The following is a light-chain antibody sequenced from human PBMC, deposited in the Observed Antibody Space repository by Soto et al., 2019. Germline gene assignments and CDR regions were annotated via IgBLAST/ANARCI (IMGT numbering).Light chain of an antibody. V-gene: IGKV3-15*01. CDR3: QQYNEWPET. CDR2: GAS. J-gene: IGKJ1*01. CDR1: HSDRSS. Sequence: EIVMTQSPATPSVSPGERATLSCRASHSDRSSLAWYQQKPGQAPRLLIHGASTRATGIPGRFSGSGSGTEFTLIISSLQSEDFAVYYCQQYNEWPETFGHGTRVEIK.